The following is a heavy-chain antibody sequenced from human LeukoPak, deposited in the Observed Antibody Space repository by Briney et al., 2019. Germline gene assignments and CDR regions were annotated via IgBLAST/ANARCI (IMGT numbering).Heavy chain of an antibody. J-gene: IGHJ4*02. CDR1: GFTFEASA. D-gene: IGHD3-9*01. CDR3: AKGPLPRTHFDWLSEFDY. CDR2: ITGGGEST. V-gene: IGHV3-23*01. Sequence: PGGSLRLSCAASGFTFEASAMSWVRQAPGKGLEWVAVITGGGESTYYADSVKGRFTISRDSSKNTLYLQMNSLRAEDTAVYYCAKGPLPRTHFDWLSEFDYWGQGTLVTVSS.